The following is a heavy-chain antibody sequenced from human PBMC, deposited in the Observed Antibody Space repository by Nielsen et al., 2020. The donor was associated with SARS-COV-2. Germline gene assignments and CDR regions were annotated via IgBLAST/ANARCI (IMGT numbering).Heavy chain of an antibody. J-gene: IGHJ6*02. Sequence: ASVKVSCKASGYTFTSYGISWVRQAPGQGLEWMGWISAYNGNTNYAQKLQGRVTMTTDTSTSTAYMELRSLRSDDTAVYYCARDLEQQLVPYYYYYGMDVWGQGTTVTVSS. CDR1: GYTFTSYG. CDR2: ISAYNGNT. D-gene: IGHD6-13*01. CDR3: ARDLEQQLVPYYYYYGMDV. V-gene: IGHV1-18*01.